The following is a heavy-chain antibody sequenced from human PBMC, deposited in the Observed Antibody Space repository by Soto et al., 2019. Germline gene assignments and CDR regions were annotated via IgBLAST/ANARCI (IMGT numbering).Heavy chain of an antibody. Sequence: GGSLRLSCAASGFTFSNAWMNWVRKAQGKGLEWVGRIKSKSDGGTTDYAAPVQGRFIVSRDDSKNTLYLQMQSLRTEDTAVYYCSTDPFSGSYYGFYIWGQGTMVTVSS. CDR1: GFTFSNAW. CDR2: IKSKSDGGTT. V-gene: IGHV3-15*01. D-gene: IGHD1-26*01. CDR3: STDPFSGSYYGFYI. J-gene: IGHJ3*02.